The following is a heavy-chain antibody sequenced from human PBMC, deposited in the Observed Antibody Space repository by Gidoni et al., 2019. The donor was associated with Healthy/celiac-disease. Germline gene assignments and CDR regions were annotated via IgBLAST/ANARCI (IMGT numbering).Heavy chain of an antibody. CDR1: GFTLSSYG. D-gene: IGHD1-26*01. V-gene: IGHV3-30*18. Sequence: QVQLVESGGGVVQPGRSLRLSCAASGFTLSSYGMHWVRQAPGKGLGWVAVISYDGSNKYYADSVKGRFTISRDNSKNTLYLQMNSLRAEDTAVYYCAKDPGDSGSYYWGQGTLVTVSS. CDR3: AKDPGDSGSYY. J-gene: IGHJ4*02. CDR2: ISYDGSNK.